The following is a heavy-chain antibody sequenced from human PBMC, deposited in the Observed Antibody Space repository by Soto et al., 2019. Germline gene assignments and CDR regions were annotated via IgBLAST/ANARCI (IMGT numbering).Heavy chain of an antibody. D-gene: IGHD2-15*01. J-gene: IGHJ4*02. CDR3: ARDPYCSGGSCPNTYYFDY. V-gene: IGHV1-2*04. Sequence: KGACKAVGYAFSGYYMHWVRKDTGQGLEWMGWINPNSGGTNYAQKFQGWVTMTRDTSISTAYMELSRLRSDDTAVYYCARDPYCSGGSCPNTYYFDYWGQGTLVTVSS. CDR2: INPNSGGT. CDR1: GYAFSGYY.